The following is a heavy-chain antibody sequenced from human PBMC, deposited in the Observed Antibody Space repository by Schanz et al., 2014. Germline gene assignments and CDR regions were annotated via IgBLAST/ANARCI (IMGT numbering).Heavy chain of an antibody. CDR3: ARGVRIDY. D-gene: IGHD3-3*01. V-gene: IGHV3-23*01. J-gene: IGHJ4*02. CDR1: GFTFSSYA. CDR2: IVGGGGRT. Sequence: EVQLLESGGGLVQPGGSLRLSCVASGFTFSSYAMSWVRQAPGKGLEWVSGIVGGGGRTYYADSVKGRFTISRDNSKNTLYLQMNSLTAEDTAVYYCARGVRIDYWGQGTLVTVSS.